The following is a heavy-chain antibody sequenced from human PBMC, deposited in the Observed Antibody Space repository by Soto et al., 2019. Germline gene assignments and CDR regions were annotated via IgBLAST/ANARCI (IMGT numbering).Heavy chain of an antibody. Sequence: ASVKVSCKASGYTFSSYAMHWVRQAPGQRLEWMGWINAVNGNTKYSQRFQGRLTIIRDTSASTGYMELSSLRSEDTAVYYCARSVVVTVAPDYWGQGTLVTVSS. V-gene: IGHV1-3*01. CDR1: GYTFSSYA. CDR3: ARSVVVTVAPDY. J-gene: IGHJ4*02. CDR2: INAVNGNT. D-gene: IGHD2-2*01.